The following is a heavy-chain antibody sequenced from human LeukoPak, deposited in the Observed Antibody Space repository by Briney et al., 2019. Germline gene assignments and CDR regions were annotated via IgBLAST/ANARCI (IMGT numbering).Heavy chain of an antibody. CDR3: ARAKYDFWSGPHYFDY. J-gene: IGHJ4*02. Sequence: GGSLRLSCAASGFTFSSDWMSWVRQAPGKGLEWVANIKQEGSEKYYVDSVKGRFTISRDNAKNSLYLQMDSLRAEDTAVYYCARAKYDFWSGPHYFDYWGQGTLVTVSS. CDR2: IKQEGSEK. CDR1: GFTFSSDW. V-gene: IGHV3-7*01. D-gene: IGHD3-3*01.